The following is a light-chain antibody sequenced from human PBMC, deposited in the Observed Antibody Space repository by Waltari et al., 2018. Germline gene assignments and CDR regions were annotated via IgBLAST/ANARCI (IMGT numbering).Light chain of an antibody. V-gene: IGKV2-28*01. Sequence: DIVMTQSPLSLPVTPGEPASISCRSSQSLLHSNGYNYLDWYLQKPGQSPHLIIYLGSILASGVPDRFSGSGSGTDFTLKISRVEAEDVGVYYCMQALQVPPTFGGGTKVEIK. J-gene: IGKJ4*01. CDR1: QSLLHSNGYNY. CDR2: LGS. CDR3: MQALQVPPT.